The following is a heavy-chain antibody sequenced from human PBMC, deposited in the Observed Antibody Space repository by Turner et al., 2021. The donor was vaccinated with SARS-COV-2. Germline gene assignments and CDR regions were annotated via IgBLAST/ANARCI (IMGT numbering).Heavy chain of an antibody. D-gene: IGHD5-12*01. CDR2: ISYDGSNK. CDR3: AKGWLQSGDAFDI. J-gene: IGHJ3*02. Sequence: QVQLVESGGGVVQPGRSLRLSCAASGFTFSSYGMHWVRQAPGKGLEWVAVISYDGSNKYYGDSVKGRFTISRDNSKNTLYLQMNSLRAEDTAVYYCAKGWLQSGDAFDIWGQGTTVTISS. V-gene: IGHV3-30*18. CDR1: GFTFSSYG.